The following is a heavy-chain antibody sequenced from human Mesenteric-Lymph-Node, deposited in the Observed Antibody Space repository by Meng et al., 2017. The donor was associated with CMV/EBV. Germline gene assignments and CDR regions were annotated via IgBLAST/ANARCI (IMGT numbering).Heavy chain of an antibody. CDR1: GGSISSSSYY. CDR3: ARGTGWRLNSSWGYYGMDV. V-gene: IGHV4-39*07. Sequence: SETLSLTCTVSGGSISSSSYYWGWIRQPPGKGLEWIGSIYYSGSTYYNPSLKSRVTISVDTSKNQFSLKLSSVTAADTAVYYCARGTGWRLNSSWGYYGMDVWGQGTTVTVSS. CDR2: IYYSGST. J-gene: IGHJ6*02. D-gene: IGHD6-13*01.